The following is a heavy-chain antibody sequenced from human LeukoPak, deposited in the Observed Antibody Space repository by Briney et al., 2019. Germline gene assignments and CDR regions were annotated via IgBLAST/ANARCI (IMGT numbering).Heavy chain of an antibody. J-gene: IGHJ3*02. V-gene: IGHV4-30-2*01. CDR2: IYHSGST. Sequence: NSSQTLSLTCTVSGGSISSGGYYWSWIRQPPGKGLEWIGYIYHSGSTYYNPSLKSRVTISVDRSKNQFSLKLSSVTAADTAVYYCARRYCTNGVCPSFDIWGQGTMVTVSS. CDR3: ARRYCTNGVCPSFDI. CDR1: GGSISSGGYY. D-gene: IGHD2-8*01.